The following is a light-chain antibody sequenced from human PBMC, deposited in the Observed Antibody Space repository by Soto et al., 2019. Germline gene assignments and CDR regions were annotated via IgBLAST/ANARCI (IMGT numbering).Light chain of an antibody. CDR3: ATWDGSLPAEV. CDR1: SFNIGNNY. V-gene: IGLV1-51*01. CDR2: DNN. J-gene: IGLJ2*01. Sequence: QSVLTQPPSVSAAPGQKVTISCSGSSFNIGNNYVSWYQQLPGTAPKLLIYDNNKRHSGIPDRFSGSKSGTSGTLDITGLQTGDEADYYCATWDGSLPAEVFGGGTKLTVL.